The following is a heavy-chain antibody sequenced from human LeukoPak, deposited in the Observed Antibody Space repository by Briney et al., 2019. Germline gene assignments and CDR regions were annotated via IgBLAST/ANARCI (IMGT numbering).Heavy chain of an antibody. J-gene: IGHJ4*02. V-gene: IGHV3-7*01. CDR2: IKQDGSQK. Sequence: PAGSLRLSCAASGFTFSTYWMTWVRQAPGKGLEWVANIKQDGSQKYYVDSVKGRFTISRDNAKNSLYLQVNSLRAEDTAIYYCTRDFSSGDWGQGTLVTVSS. CDR3: TRDFSSGD. D-gene: IGHD3-3*01. CDR1: GFTFSTYW.